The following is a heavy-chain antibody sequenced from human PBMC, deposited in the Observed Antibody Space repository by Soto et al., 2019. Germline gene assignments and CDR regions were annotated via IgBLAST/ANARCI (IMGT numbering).Heavy chain of an antibody. D-gene: IGHD3-10*01. CDR3: AKRASGSYFDY. Sequence: GGSLRLSCEVSGFSVTANYMSWVRQAPGKGLEWVSVIYSGGSTYYIDSVKGRFSISRDISKNTLYLQMNSLRAEDTAVYYCAKRASGSYFDYWSQGTLVTVSS. CDR2: IYSGGST. CDR1: GFSVTANY. J-gene: IGHJ4*02. V-gene: IGHV3-53*01.